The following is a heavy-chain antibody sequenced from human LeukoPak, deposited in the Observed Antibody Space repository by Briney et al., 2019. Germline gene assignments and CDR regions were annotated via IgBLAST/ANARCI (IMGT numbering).Heavy chain of an antibody. V-gene: IGHV4-4*02. J-gene: IGHJ4*02. D-gene: IGHD2-2*01. CDR2: IYHSGST. Sequence: TSETLSLTCAVSCGSISSSNWWSWVRQPPGKGLEWIGEIYHSGSTNYNPSLKSRVTISVDKSKNQFSLKLSSVTAADTAVYYCARGGGPRYCSSTSCYFTPIDYWGQGTLVTVSS. CDR3: ARGGGPRYCSSTSCYFTPIDY. CDR1: CGSISSSNW.